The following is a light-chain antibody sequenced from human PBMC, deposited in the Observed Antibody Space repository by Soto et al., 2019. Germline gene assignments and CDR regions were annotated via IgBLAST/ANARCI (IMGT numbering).Light chain of an antibody. Sequence: ETVLTQAPDTLYFSPGERATLSCGASQSVDNSHVAWYQQRRGLPPRLLIYGASNRATGIPDRFSGSGSGADFTLTISRLEPEDFAVYFCQQYGNSPPGTFGQGTRLEIK. CDR2: GAS. V-gene: IGKV3-20*01. CDR1: QSVDNSH. J-gene: IGKJ5*01. CDR3: QQYGNSPPGT.